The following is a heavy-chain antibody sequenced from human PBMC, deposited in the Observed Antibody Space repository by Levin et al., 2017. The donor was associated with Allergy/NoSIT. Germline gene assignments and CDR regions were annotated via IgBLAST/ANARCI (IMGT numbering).Heavy chain of an antibody. CDR1: GFTFSSYA. V-gene: IGHV3-30*04. D-gene: IGHD3-3*01. J-gene: IGHJ3*02. CDR3: ARERHYDFWRTGAFDI. CDR2: ISYDGSNK. Sequence: GGSLRLSCAASGFTFSSYAMHWVRQAPGKGLEWVAVISYDGSNKYYADSVKGRFTISRDNSKNTLYLQMNSLRAEDTAVYYCARERHYDFWRTGAFDIWGQGTMVTVSS.